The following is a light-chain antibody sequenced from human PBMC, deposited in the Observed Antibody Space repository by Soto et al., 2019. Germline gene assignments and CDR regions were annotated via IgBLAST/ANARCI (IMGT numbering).Light chain of an antibody. V-gene: IGKV1D-13*01. CDR1: QGISDY. J-gene: IGKJ1*01. CDR2: DAS. Sequence: AIQLTQSPSSLSASVGERVTITCRASQGISDYLAWYQHKPGKAPKLLIFDASTLESGVPSRFSGSGSGTDFTLTISSLQPDDFATYYCQQYSDSSGAFGQGTKVDIK. CDR3: QQYSDSSGA.